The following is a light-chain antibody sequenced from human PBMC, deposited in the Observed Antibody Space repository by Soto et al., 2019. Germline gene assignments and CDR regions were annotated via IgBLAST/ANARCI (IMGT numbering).Light chain of an antibody. CDR1: QSISSY. CDR3: QQSYSTPSIT. Sequence: IQSPQSPSSLAASVGDIFTITCRASQSISSYLNLYQQKPGKAPKLLIYAASSLQSGVPSRFSGSGSGTDFTLTISSLQPEDFATYYCQQSYSTPSITFGQGTRLEIK. J-gene: IGKJ5*01. V-gene: IGKV1-39*01. CDR2: AAS.